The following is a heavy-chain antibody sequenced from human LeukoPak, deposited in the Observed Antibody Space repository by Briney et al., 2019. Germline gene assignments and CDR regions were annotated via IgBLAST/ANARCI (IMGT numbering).Heavy chain of an antibody. J-gene: IGHJ4*02. CDR3: AKDRVRCYFDY. CDR1: GFTSSSYA. V-gene: IGHV3-23*01. D-gene: IGHD3-10*01. CDR2: ISASGGST. Sequence: GGSLRLSCAASGFTSSSYAMSWVRQAPGKGLEWVSAISASGGSTYYADSVKRRFTISRDNSKNTLYLQMNSLRAEDTAVYYCAKDRVRCYFDYWGQGTLVTVSS.